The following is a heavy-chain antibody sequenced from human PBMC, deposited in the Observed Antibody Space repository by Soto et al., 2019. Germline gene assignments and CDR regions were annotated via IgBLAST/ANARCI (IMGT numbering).Heavy chain of an antibody. D-gene: IGHD2-2*01. V-gene: IGHV1-24*01. CDR2: FDPEDGET. Sequence: AASVKVSCKVSGYTLTELSMHWLRQAPGKGLEWMGGFDPEDGETIYAQKFQGRVTMTEDTSTDTAYMELSSLRSEDTAVYYCALYCSSTSCPTWYAFDIWGQGTMVTVSS. CDR3: ALYCSSTSCPTWYAFDI. CDR1: GYTLTELS. J-gene: IGHJ3*02.